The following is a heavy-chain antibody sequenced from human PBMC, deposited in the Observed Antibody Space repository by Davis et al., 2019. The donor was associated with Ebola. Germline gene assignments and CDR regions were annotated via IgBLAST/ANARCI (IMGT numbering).Heavy chain of an antibody. J-gene: IGHJ5*02. CDR1: GFTVSSNH. V-gene: IGHV3-53*01. CDR3: ATRDVSSNCFGFYP. CDR2: IYDQST. D-gene: IGHD6-13*01. Sequence: GESLKISCAASGFTVSSNHMSWVRQAPGKGLEWVSVIYDQSTAYADSVRGRLTISRDNSKNTVYLQMDSLRADDTAVYYCATRDVSSNCFGFYPWGQGTLVTVSS.